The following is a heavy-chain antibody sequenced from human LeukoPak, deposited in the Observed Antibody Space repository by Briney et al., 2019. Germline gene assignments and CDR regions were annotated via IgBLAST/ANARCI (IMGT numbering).Heavy chain of an antibody. Sequence: ASVKVSCKASGYTFTSYYMHWVRQAPGQGLEWMGIINPNGGSTSYAQKFQGRVTMTRDTSTSTVYMELSSLRSEDTAVYYCARDKTKTYYYDSSGYGTSFDYWGQGTLVTVSS. CDR2: INPNGGST. J-gene: IGHJ4*02. V-gene: IGHV1-46*03. CDR3: ARDKTKTYYYDSSGYGTSFDY. CDR1: GYTFTSYY. D-gene: IGHD3-22*01.